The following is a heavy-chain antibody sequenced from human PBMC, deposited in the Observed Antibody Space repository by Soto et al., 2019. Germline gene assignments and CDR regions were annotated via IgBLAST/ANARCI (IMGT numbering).Heavy chain of an antibody. J-gene: IGHJ4*02. CDR3: ARAAMGGSSWPFDY. CDR2: TYHSGST. CDR1: GGSISSRNW. Sequence: PSETLALTCAVSGGSISSRNWWSWVRQPPGKGLEWIGETYHSGSTNYNPSLKSRVTISVDKSKNQFSLKLSSVTAADTAVYYCARAAMGGSSWPFDYWGQGTLVTV. D-gene: IGHD6-13*01. V-gene: IGHV4-4*02.